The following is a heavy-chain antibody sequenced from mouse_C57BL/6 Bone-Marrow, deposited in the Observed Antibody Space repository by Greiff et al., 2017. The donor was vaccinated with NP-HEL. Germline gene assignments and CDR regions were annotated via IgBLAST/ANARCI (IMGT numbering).Heavy chain of an antibody. CDR2: INPSTGGT. Sequence: EVQLQQSGPELVKPGASVKISCKASGYSFTGYYMNWVKQSPEKSLEWIGEINPSTGGTTYNQKFKAKATLTVDKSSSTAYMQLKSLTSEDSAVYYCARPYYGSSYVGYFDYWGQGTTLTVSS. J-gene: IGHJ2*01. CDR1: GYSFTGYY. D-gene: IGHD1-1*01. V-gene: IGHV1-42*01. CDR3: ARPYYGSSYVGYFDY.